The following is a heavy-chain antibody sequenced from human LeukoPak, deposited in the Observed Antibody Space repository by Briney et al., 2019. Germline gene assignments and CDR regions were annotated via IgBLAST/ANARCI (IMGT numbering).Heavy chain of an antibody. CDR2: INPNSGGT. J-gene: IGHJ6*03. Sequence: ASVKVSCKASGYTFTSYDINWVRQATGQGLEWMGWINPNSGGTNYAQKFQGRVTITRNTSISTAFMELSSLRSEDTAVYYCARRAVGNSYYYSMDVWGKGTTVTVSS. D-gene: IGHD6-19*01. CDR1: GYTFTSYD. V-gene: IGHV1-8*01. CDR3: ARRAVGNSYYYSMDV.